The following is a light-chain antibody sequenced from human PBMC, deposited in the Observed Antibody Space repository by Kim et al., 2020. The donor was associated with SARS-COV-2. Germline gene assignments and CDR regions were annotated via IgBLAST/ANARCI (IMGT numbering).Light chain of an antibody. CDR3: CSYTGTYTFR. Sequence: GQSVTISSARTTANDANFNYTSWYQHHQAKAPKLITYNVTQRPSGGPVRDSGAKAVDAASLTISALQTVDEADYYCCSYTGTYTFRFGGGTEVTVL. V-gene: IGLV2-11*01. CDR2: NVT. CDR1: TANDANFNY. J-gene: IGLJ2*01.